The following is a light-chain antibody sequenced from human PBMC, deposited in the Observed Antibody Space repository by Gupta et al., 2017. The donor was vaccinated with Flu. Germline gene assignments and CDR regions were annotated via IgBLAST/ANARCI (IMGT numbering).Light chain of an antibody. CDR1: QSVSSNY. V-gene: IGKV3-20*01. J-gene: IGKJ4*01. Sequence: IVLTQSPGTLSLSPGERATLSCRASQSVSSNYFAWYQQKPGQAPRLLIYGASSRATGIPGRFSGSGSGTDFSLTISRVEAEDVAVYYCQQYESTPLTFGGGTKVEI. CDR2: GAS. CDR3: QQYESTPLT.